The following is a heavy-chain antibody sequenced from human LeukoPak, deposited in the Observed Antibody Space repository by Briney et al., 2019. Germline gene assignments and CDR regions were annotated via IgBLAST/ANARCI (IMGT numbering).Heavy chain of an antibody. J-gene: IGHJ2*01. CDR2: ISGSGGST. D-gene: IGHD4-23*01. Sequence: GGSLRLSCAASGFTFSSYAMSWVRQAPGKGLEWVSAISGSGGSTYYADSVKGRFTISRDNSKNTLYLQMNSLRAEDTAIYFCARIYGGNYWYFDFWGRGTLVTVSS. V-gene: IGHV3-23*01. CDR3: ARIYGGNYWYFDF. CDR1: GFTFSSYA.